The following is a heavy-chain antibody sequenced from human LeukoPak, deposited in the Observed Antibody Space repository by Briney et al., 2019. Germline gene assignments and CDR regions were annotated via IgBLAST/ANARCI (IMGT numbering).Heavy chain of an antibody. J-gene: IGHJ2*01. Sequence: SETLSLTCTVSGGSISSSSYYWSWIRQPPGKGLEWIGEINHSGSTNYNPSLKSRVTISVDTSKNQFSLKLSSVTAADTAVYYCARQYRAMATHSGWYFDLWGRGTLVTVSS. V-gene: IGHV4-39*01. CDR3: ARQYRAMATHSGWYFDL. D-gene: IGHD5-24*01. CDR1: GGSISSSSYY. CDR2: INHSGST.